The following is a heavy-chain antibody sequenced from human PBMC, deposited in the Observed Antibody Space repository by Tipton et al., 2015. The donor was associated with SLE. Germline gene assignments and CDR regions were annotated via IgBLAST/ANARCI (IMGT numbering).Heavy chain of an antibody. V-gene: IGHV4-39*07. CDR3: ARATYYYDSSGHTFDY. CDR1: GGSISSSTYY. CDR2: MYYSGST. J-gene: IGHJ4*02. D-gene: IGHD3-22*01. Sequence: TLSLTCTVSGGSISSSTYYWGWIRQPPGKGLEWIGSMYYSGSTYYNPSLKSRVTISVDTSKNQFSLKLSSVTAADTAVYYCARATYYYDSSGHTFDYWGQGTLVTVSS.